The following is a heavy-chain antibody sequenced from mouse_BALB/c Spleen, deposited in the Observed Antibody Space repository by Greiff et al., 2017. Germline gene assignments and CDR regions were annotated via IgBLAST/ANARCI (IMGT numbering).Heavy chain of an antibody. Sequence: EVQLVESGGGLVQPKGSLKLSCAASGFTFNTYAMNWVRQAPGKGLEWVARIRSKSNNYATYYADSVKDRFTISRDDSQSMLYLQMNNLKTEDTAMYYCVRQDYGSNYFDYWGQGTTLTVSS. CDR1: GFTFNTYA. CDR2: IRSKSNNYAT. V-gene: IGHV10-1*02. J-gene: IGHJ2*01. D-gene: IGHD1-1*01. CDR3: VRQDYGSNYFDY.